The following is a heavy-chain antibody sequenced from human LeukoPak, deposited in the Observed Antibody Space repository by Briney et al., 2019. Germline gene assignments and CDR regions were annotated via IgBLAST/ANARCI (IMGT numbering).Heavy chain of an antibody. CDR3: ARGQWLTH. CDR2: IYHSGST. V-gene: IGHV4-30-2*01. D-gene: IGHD3-22*01. Sequence: SETLSLTCAVSGGSISSGGYSWSWIRQPPGKGLEWIGYIYHSGSTYYNPSLKSRVTISVDRSKNQFSLKLSSVTAADTAGYYCARGQWLTHWGQGTLVTVSS. CDR1: GGSISSGGYS. J-gene: IGHJ4*02.